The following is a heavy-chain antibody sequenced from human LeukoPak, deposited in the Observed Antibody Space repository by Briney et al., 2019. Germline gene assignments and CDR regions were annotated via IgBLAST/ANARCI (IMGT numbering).Heavy chain of an antibody. Sequence: ASVKVSCKASGYTFSIYAINWVRQAPGQGLEWMGWISTSTGNPTYAPDFTGRFVFSLDTSVNTAYLQINSLQPEDTAIYYCARDRGVYMAYWGQGTLVTVSS. CDR3: ARDRGVYMAY. V-gene: IGHV7-4-1*02. CDR2: ISTSTGNP. D-gene: IGHD5/OR15-5a*01. J-gene: IGHJ4*02. CDR1: GYTFSIYA.